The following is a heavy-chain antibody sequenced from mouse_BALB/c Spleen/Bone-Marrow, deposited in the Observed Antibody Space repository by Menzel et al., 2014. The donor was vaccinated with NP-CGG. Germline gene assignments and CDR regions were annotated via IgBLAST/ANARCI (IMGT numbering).Heavy chain of an antibody. Sequence: EVQVVESGPELVKPGASMKISCKASGYSFTGYTMNWVKQSHGKNLEWIGLINPYNGGTSYNQKLKGKATLTVDKSSSTAYMELLSLTSEDSAVYYCARDYYGSSYGFAYWGQGTLVTVSA. D-gene: IGHD1-1*01. CDR1: GYSFTGYT. J-gene: IGHJ3*01. V-gene: IGHV1-18*01. CDR3: ARDYYGSSYGFAY. CDR2: INPYNGGT.